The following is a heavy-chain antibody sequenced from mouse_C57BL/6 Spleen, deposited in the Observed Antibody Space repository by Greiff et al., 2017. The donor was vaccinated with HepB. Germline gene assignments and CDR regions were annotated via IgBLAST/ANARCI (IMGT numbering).Heavy chain of an antibody. CDR3: TKSPDYYGSPFAY. CDR2: IDPENGDT. CDR1: GFNIKDDY. Sequence: VHVKQSGAELVRPGASVKLSCTASGFNIKDDYMHWVKQRPEQGLEWIGWIDPENGDTEYASKFQGKATITADTSSNTAYLQLSSLTSEDTAVYYCTKSPDYYGSPFAYWGQGTLVTVSA. D-gene: IGHD1-1*01. V-gene: IGHV14-4*01. J-gene: IGHJ3*01.